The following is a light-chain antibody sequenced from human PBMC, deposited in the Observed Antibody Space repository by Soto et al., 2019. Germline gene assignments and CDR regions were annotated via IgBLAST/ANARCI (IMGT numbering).Light chain of an antibody. J-gene: IGLJ1*01. V-gene: IGLV2-14*01. CDR3: GSYTSGSTLEV. CDR1: SSDVGDYNF. Sequence: QSVLTQPASVSGSPGQSITISCTGTSSDVGDYNFVSWYQQHPGKAPKLMIYEVSNRPSGVSNRFSGSKSGNTASLTISGLQAEDEADYYCGSYTSGSTLEVFGTGTKLTVL. CDR2: EVS.